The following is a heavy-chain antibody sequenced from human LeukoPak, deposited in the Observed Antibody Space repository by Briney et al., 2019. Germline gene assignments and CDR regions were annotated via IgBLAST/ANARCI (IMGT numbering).Heavy chain of an antibody. CDR1: GGSFSGYY. Sequence: PSETLSLTCAAYGGSFSGYYWSWIRQPPGKGLEWIGEINHSGSTNYNPSLKSRVTISVDTSKNQFSLKLSSVTAADTAVYYCARGTLPPYDFWSGPGGYWGQGTLVTVSS. J-gene: IGHJ4*02. D-gene: IGHD3-3*01. CDR2: INHSGST. V-gene: IGHV4-34*01. CDR3: ARGTLPPYDFWSGPGGY.